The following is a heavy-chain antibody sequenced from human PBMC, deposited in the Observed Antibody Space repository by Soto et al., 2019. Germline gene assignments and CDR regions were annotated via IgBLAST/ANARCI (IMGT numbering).Heavy chain of an antibody. D-gene: IGHD3-16*01. CDR2: MNPDSGNT. J-gene: IGHJ5*02. V-gene: IGHV1-8*01. Sequence: QVQMVQSGAEVKKPGASVKVSCKASGYTFINYDIHWVRQATGQGLEWMGWMNPDSGNTGQSKQFQGRVTMTRDTSISPAYMELSSLRSEDTAVYYCARGRFRRTWFDPWGQGTLVTVSS. CDR1: GYTFINYD. CDR3: ARGRFRRTWFDP.